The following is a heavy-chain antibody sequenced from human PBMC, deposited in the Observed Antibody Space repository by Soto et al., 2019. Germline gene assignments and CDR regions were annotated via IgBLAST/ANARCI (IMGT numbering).Heavy chain of an antibody. V-gene: IGHV4-30-4*01. CDR1: GGAVSSDDYY. Sequence: SETLSLTCTFAGGAVSSDDYYWSWVRQSPDKGLEWIGYIYHSGHTWYNPSLESRLVISIDTSKNHFSLEVSSVTAADTAVYFCAREKVSDSGDYYFDYWGRGTLVTVSS. CDR2: IYHSGHT. J-gene: IGHJ4*02. CDR3: AREKVSDSGDYYFDY. D-gene: IGHD4-17*01.